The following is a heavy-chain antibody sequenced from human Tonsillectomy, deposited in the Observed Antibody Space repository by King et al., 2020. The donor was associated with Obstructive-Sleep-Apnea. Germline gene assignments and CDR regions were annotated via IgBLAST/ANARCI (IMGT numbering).Heavy chain of an antibody. Sequence: QLQESGPGLVKPSQTLSLICTVSGGSISSGDYYWSWIRQPPGKGLEWIGYIYYSGSTYYNPSLKSRVSISIDTSKNQFSLKLSYVTAADTAVYFCARAVKTYYYDSSGLDYWGQGTLVTVSS. D-gene: IGHD3-22*01. CDR3: ARAVKTYYYDSSGLDY. V-gene: IGHV4-30-4*01. CDR1: GGSISSGDYY. CDR2: IYYSGST. J-gene: IGHJ4*02.